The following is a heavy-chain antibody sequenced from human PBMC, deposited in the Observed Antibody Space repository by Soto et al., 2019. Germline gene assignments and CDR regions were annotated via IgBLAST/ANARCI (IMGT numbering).Heavy chain of an antibody. D-gene: IGHD3-3*01. V-gene: IGHV4-31*11. Sequence: SGTLCKTFAVSDGAISGGGYYWSWIRQHPGKGLEWIGYINNSGNTYYNPSLKSRATISVDTSKNQFSLKLTSVTAADTAVYYCARDPRGVASTFYYGLDFWGQGTTVNVSS. CDR3: ARDPRGVASTFYYGLDF. CDR1: DGAISGGGYY. CDR2: INNSGNT. J-gene: IGHJ6*02.